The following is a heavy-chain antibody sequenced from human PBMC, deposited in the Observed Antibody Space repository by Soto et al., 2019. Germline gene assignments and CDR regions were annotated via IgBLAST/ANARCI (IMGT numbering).Heavy chain of an antibody. D-gene: IGHD1-26*01. J-gene: IGHJ4*02. CDR3: ARDGGRHSGGIDY. Sequence: QVQLVQSGAEVKKPGSSVKVSCKASGGTFSSYSINWVRQAPGQGLEWMGEIIPIFGTANYAQKFQGRVTITADESTSTAYMELSSLRSEDSSVYYCARDGGRHSGGIDYWGQGTLVTVSS. CDR1: GGTFSSYS. CDR2: IIPIFGTA. V-gene: IGHV1-69*01.